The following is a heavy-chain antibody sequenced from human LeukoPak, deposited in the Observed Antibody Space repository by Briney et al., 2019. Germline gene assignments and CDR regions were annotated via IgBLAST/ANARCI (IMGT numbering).Heavy chain of an antibody. J-gene: IGHJ5*02. CDR1: GGSFSAYY. Sequence: SETLSLTCAVYGGSFSAYYWSWIRQPPGKGLEWIGEINHSGTTKCNPSLKSRVTISVDTSENQLSLKLSSVTAADTAVYYCVKNNWFDPWDREPWSPSPQ. CDR2: INHSGTT. CDR3: VKNNWFDP. V-gene: IGHV4-34*01.